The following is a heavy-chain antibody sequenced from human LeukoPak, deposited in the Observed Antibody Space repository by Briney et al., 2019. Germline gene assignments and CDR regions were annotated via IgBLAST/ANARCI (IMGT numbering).Heavy chain of an antibody. V-gene: IGHV4-39*07. CDR1: GGSISSSSYY. D-gene: IGHD6-13*01. Sequence: SETLSLTCTVSGGSISSSSYYWGWIRQPPGEGLEWIGSIYYSGSTYYNPSLKSRVTISVDTSKNQFSLKLSSVTAADTAVYYCARGEQLLDNWFDPWGQGTLVTVSS. J-gene: IGHJ5*02. CDR2: IYYSGST. CDR3: ARGEQLLDNWFDP.